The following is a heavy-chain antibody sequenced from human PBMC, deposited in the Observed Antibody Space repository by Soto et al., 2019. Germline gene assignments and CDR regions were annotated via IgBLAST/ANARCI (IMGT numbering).Heavy chain of an antibody. CDR2: IFGSGGGK. Sequence: PGGSLRLSCEASGFTFSAYTVNWVRQVPGKGLQWVSGIFGSGGGKQYADSVKGRFTISRDNSKNTLYLQMNSLRAEDTAVYYCARDYVDIVATIRVYYYYGMDVWGQGTTVTVSS. D-gene: IGHD5-12*01. J-gene: IGHJ6*02. CDR3: ARDYVDIVATIRVYYYYGMDV. CDR1: GFTFSAYT. V-gene: IGHV3-23*01.